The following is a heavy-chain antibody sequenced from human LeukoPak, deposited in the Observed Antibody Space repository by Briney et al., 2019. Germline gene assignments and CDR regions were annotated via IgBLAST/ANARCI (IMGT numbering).Heavy chain of an antibody. J-gene: IGHJ3*02. CDR1: GGSISSGGYS. CDR3: ARSYSSSSGGAFDI. V-gene: IGHV4-30-2*02. CDR2: MYQSGST. D-gene: IGHD6-6*01. Sequence: SQTLSLTCAVSGGSISSGGYSWSWIRQPPGKGLEWIGYMYQSGSTYYNPSLKSRVTISVDTSKNQFSLKLSSVTAADTAVYYCARSYSSSSGGAFDIWGQGTMVTVSS.